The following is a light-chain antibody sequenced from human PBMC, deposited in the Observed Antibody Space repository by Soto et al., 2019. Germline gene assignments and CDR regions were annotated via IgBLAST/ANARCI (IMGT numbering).Light chain of an antibody. CDR2: AAS. V-gene: IGKV1-27*01. CDR3: QKYNSAPWT. J-gene: IGKJ1*01. CDR1: QAISNY. Sequence: DIQMTQSPSSLSASVGDRVTITCRASQAISNYLAWYQQKPGKVPTLLIYAASTLRSGVPSRFRGSGSGTDFTLTISRLQPEDGATYYCQKYNSAPWTFGQGTKVELK.